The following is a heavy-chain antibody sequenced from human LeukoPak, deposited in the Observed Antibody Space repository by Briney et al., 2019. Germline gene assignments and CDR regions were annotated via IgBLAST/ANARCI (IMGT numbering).Heavy chain of an antibody. CDR1: GFSLSTSGMC. J-gene: IGHJ4*02. CDR3: ARMGFDKRYFDY. D-gene: IGHD3-9*01. V-gene: IGHV2-70*11. CDR2: IDWDDDK. Sequence: SGPTLVNXTQTLTLTCTFSGFSLSTSGMCVTWIRQPPGKALEWLARIDWDDDKYYSTSLKTRLTISKDTSKNQVVLTMTNMDPVDTATYYCARMGFDKRYFDYWGQGTLVTVSS.